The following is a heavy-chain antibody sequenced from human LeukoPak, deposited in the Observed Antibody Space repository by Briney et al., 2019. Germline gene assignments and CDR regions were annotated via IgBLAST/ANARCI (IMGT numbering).Heavy chain of an antibody. J-gene: IGHJ4*02. CDR2: ISWNSGSI. D-gene: IGHD2-2*01. CDR1: GFTFDDYA. V-gene: IGHV3-9*03. Sequence: SGGSLRLSCAASGFTFDDYAMHWVRQAPGKGLEWVSGISWNSGSIGYADSVKGRFTISRDNAKNSLYLQMNSLRAEDMALYYCAKDFSPVLVGYFDYWGQGTLVTVSS. CDR3: AKDFSPVLVGYFDY.